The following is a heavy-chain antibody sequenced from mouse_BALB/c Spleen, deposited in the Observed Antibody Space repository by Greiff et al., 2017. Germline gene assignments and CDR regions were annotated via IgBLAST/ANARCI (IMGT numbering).Heavy chain of an antibody. D-gene: IGHD1-1*01. J-gene: IGHJ2*01. V-gene: IGHV14-3*02. Sequence: EVQLQQSGAELVKPGASVKLSCTASGFNIKDTYMHWVKQRPEQGLEWIGRIDPANGNTKYDPKFQGKATITADTSSNTAYLQLSSLTSEDTAVYYCGYYYGSRYGFDYWGQGTTLTVSS. CDR3: GYYYGSRYGFDY. CDR1: GFNIKDTY. CDR2: IDPANGNT.